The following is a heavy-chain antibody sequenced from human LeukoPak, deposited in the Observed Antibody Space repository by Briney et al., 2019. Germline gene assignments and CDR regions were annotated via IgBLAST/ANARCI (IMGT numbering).Heavy chain of an antibody. CDR3: ARDLIAAAEHAYYYYYYMDV. V-gene: IGHV1-69*06. Sequence: GASVKVSCKASGGTFSSYAISWVRQAPGQGLEWMGGIIPIFGTANYAQKFQGRVTITADKSTSTAYMELSSLRSEDTAVYYCARDLIAAAEHAYYYYYYMDVWGKGTTVTVSS. J-gene: IGHJ6*03. CDR2: IIPIFGTA. D-gene: IGHD6-13*01. CDR1: GGTFSSYA.